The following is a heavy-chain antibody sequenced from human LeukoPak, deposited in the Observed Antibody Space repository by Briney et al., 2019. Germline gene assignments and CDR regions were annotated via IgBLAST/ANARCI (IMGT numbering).Heavy chain of an antibody. Sequence: GGSLRLSCVVSGISLTNYAMTWVRQAPGKGLEWVSYISERGGSTSYADSVKGRFTISRDNSKNTLYLQMNSLRAEDTAVYYCAKAQWGLDGYKDYWGQGTLVTVSS. J-gene: IGHJ4*02. CDR1: GISLTNYA. D-gene: IGHD5-24*01. CDR3: AKAQWGLDGYKDY. V-gene: IGHV3-23*01. CDR2: ISERGGST.